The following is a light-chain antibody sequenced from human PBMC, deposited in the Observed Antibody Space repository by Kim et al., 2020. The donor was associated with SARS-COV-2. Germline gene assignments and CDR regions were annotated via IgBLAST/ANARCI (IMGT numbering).Light chain of an antibody. CDR3: QQYGSSYT. J-gene: IGKJ2*01. CDR2: GAS. V-gene: IGKV3-20*01. Sequence: SLSPGERATLSCRASQSVSSSYLAWYQQKPGQAPRLLIYGASSRATGIPDRFSSSGSGTDFTLTISRLEPEDFAVYYCQQYGSSYTFGQGTKLEI. CDR1: QSVSSSY.